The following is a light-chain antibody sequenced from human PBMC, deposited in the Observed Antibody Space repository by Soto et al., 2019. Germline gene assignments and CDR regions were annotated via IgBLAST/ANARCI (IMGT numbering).Light chain of an antibody. CDR3: QKYNSAPWT. CDR1: QGISNY. CDR2: ATS. Sequence: DIQMTQSPSSLSASVGDRVTITCRASQGISNYLAWYQQKPGKVPKLLINATSTLQSGVPSRFSGSGSGTEFTLTISSLQPEDVASYYCQKYNSAPWTFGQGTKVEIK. J-gene: IGKJ1*01. V-gene: IGKV1-27*01.